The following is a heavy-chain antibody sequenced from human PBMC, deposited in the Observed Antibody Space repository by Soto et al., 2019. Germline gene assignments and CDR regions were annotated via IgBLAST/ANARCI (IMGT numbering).Heavy chain of an antibody. D-gene: IGHD2-2*01. CDR3: AKLAGFCSGTSCRGVYAMDV. CDR2: FYYSENT. CDR1: GGSISSKSYS. J-gene: IGHJ6*02. Sequence: SETLSLTCSVSGGSISSKSYSWGWIRQPPGKGLEWIGTFYYSENTYYNPSLKSRVTISVDTSKNQFSLKLSSVTAADTAVYYCAKLAGFCSGTSCRGVYAMDVWDEAPT. V-gene: IGHV4-39*01.